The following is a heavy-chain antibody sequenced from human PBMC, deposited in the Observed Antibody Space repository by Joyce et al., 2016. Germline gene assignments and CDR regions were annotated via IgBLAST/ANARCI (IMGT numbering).Heavy chain of an antibody. CDR2: IWREANKM. D-gene: IGHD2-8*01. Sequence: QVQLVESGGGVVQPGRSLRLSCVASGFIFSNYGMHWVRQAPGKGLEWVAVIWREANKMYYADSVKSRFTLSRDNSKNTMNLQMNSLRVEDSALYYCVRELGPFNGFDIWGQGTLVSVSA. J-gene: IGHJ3*02. CDR3: VRELGPFNGFDI. V-gene: IGHV3-33*01. CDR1: GFIFSNYG.